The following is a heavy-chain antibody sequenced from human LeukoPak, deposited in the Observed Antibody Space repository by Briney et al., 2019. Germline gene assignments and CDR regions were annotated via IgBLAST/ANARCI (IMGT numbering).Heavy chain of an antibody. CDR1: GGSISSSTYY. CDR2: IYTNGNT. V-gene: IGHV4-61*02. J-gene: IGHJ4*02. D-gene: IGHD6-13*01. Sequence: SETLSLTCTVSGGSISSSTYYWSWIRQPAGKGLEWIGRIYTNGNTNYNPSLKSRVTISVDTSKNQFSLNLTSVTAADTAVYYCARGDSSSWYEVCFDYWGQGTLVTVSS. CDR3: ARGDSSSWYEVCFDY.